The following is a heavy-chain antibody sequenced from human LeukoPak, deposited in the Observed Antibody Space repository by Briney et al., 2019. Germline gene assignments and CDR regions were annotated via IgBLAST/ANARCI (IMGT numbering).Heavy chain of an antibody. CDR2: IYGGGST. D-gene: IGHD3-9*01. Sequence: PGGSLRLSCAASGFTVSSNYMSWVRQAPGKGLEWVSVIYGGGSTYFADSVKGRFTISRDNSKNTLYLQMNSLRAEDTAVYYCARGSPLTGYSTDAFDIWGQGTMVTVSS. J-gene: IGHJ3*02. CDR3: ARGSPLTGYSTDAFDI. CDR1: GFTVSSNY. V-gene: IGHV3-66*01.